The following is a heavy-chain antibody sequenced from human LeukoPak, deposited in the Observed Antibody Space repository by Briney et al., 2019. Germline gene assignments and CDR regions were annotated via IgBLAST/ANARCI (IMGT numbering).Heavy chain of an antibody. CDR1: GYSISSGYY. V-gene: IGHV4-38-2*02. D-gene: IGHD5-12*01. Sequence: SETLSLTCTVSGYSISSGYYWGWIRQPPGKGLEWIGSIYHSGSTYYNPSLKSRVTISVDTSKSQFSLKLSSVTAADTAVYYCAREGIVATIPFDYWGQGTLVTVSS. CDR2: IYHSGST. CDR3: AREGIVATIPFDY. J-gene: IGHJ4*02.